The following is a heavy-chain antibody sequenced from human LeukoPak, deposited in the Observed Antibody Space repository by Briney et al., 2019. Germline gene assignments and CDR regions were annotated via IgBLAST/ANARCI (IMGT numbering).Heavy chain of an antibody. V-gene: IGHV3-48*03. J-gene: IGHJ6*03. CDR3: ARRRSSYDYYYYMDV. CDR2: ISSSGSTI. CDR1: GFTFSSYE. Sequence: PGGSLRLSCAASGFTFSSYEMNWVRQAPGKGLEWVSYISSSGSTIYYADSVKGRFTISRDNAKNSLYLQMNSLRAEDTAVYFCARRRSSYDYYYYMDVWGKGTTVTVSS. D-gene: IGHD3-16*01.